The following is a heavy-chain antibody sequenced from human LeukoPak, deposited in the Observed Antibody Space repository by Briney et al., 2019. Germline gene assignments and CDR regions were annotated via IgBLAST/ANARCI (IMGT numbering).Heavy chain of an antibody. CDR1: GFTFRGYG. V-gene: IGHV3-48*02. CDR3: AREGVRGSYYGH. Sequence: GGSLRLSCAASGFTFRGYGMNWVRHAPGKGLEWVSYISSSSSTIYYADSVEGRFTISRDNAKNSLYLQMNSLRDEDTAVYYCAREGVRGSYYGHWGQGTLVTVSS. J-gene: IGHJ4*02. D-gene: IGHD3-10*01. CDR2: ISSSSSTI.